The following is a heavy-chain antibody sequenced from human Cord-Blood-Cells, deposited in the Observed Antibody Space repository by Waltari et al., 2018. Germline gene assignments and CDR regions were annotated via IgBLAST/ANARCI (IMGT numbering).Heavy chain of an antibody. CDR1: GLTFSSYS. CDR2: ISSSSSTI. D-gene: IGHD3-3*01. Sequence: EVQLVVSGGGLVQPGGSMRLSCAASGLTFSSYSINWVLQAPGKGLEWVSYISSSSSTIYYADSVKVRFTISRDNAKNSLYLQMNSLRDEDTAVYYCARADFWSGYYDAFDIWGQGTMVTVSS. J-gene: IGHJ3*02. V-gene: IGHV3-48*02. CDR3: ARADFWSGYYDAFDI.